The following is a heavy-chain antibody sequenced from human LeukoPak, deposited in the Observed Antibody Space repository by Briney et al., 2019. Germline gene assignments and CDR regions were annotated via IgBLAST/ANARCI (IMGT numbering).Heavy chain of an antibody. CDR1: GFTFSSYA. CDR2: ISGSGGST. J-gene: IGHJ4*02. Sequence: GGSLRLSCAASGFTFSSYAMSWVRQAPGKGLEWVSAISGSGGSTYYADSVKGRFTISRDNSKNTLYLQMDSLRAQDTAVYYCARDRADGYNYGDYFDNWGQGTLVTVSS. V-gene: IGHV3-23*01. D-gene: IGHD5-18*01. CDR3: ARDRADGYNYGDYFDN.